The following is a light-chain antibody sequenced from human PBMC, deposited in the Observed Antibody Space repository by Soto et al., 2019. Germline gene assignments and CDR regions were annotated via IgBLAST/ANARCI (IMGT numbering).Light chain of an antibody. J-gene: IGKJ2*01. CDR3: QQYYSTTPT. V-gene: IGKV4-1*01. Sequence: DIVMTQSPDSLAVSLGERATINCKSSQIVLYSSNNKNYLAWYQQKPGQPPKMVIYWASTRESGVPDRFSGSGSGTDFTLTISSLQAEDVAVYCCQQYYSTTPTFGQGTKLEIK. CDR2: WAS. CDR1: QIVLYSSNNKNY.